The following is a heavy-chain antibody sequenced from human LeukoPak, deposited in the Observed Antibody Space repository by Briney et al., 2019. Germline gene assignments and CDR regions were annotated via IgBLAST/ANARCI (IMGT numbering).Heavy chain of an antibody. Sequence: GRSLRLSCAASGFTFSSYGMHWVRQAPGKGLEWVSAISGSGGSTYYADSVKGRFTISRDNSKNTLYLQMNSLRAEDTAVYYCAKDLKSGSYPPDAFDIWGQGTMVTVSS. V-gene: IGHV3-23*01. CDR1: GFTFSSYG. D-gene: IGHD1-26*01. J-gene: IGHJ3*02. CDR3: AKDLKSGSYPPDAFDI. CDR2: ISGSGGST.